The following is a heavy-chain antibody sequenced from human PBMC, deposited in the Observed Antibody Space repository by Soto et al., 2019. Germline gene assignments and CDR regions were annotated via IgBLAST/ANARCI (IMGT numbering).Heavy chain of an antibody. CDR2: IYPGDSDT. D-gene: IGHD6-19*01. Sequence: GESLKISCKGSGYSCTSYGSGWVRQMPGKGLEWMGIIYPGDSDTRYSPSFQGQVTISADKSISTAYLQWSSLKASDTAMYYCARHSIPNPGIAVAGLNCFDPWGQGTLVTVSS. V-gene: IGHV5-51*01. CDR3: ARHSIPNPGIAVAGLNCFDP. CDR1: GYSCTSYG. J-gene: IGHJ5*02.